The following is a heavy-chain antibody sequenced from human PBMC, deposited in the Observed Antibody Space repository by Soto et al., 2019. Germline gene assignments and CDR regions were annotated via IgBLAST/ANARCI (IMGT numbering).Heavy chain of an antibody. V-gene: IGHV3-7*01. J-gene: IGHJ4*02. D-gene: IGHD6-6*01. Sequence: EVQLVESGGGLVQPGGSLRLSCAASGFTFSSYWMSWVLQAPGKGLEWVANIKPDGSERYYVDSVRGRFTISRDNARNSLYLQMNSLRAEDTAVYYCARDEARPLGYWGQGTLVTVSS. CDR2: IKPDGSER. CDR1: GFTFSSYW. CDR3: ARDEARPLGY.